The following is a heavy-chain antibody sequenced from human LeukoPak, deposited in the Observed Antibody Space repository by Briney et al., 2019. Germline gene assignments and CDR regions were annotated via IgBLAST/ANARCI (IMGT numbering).Heavy chain of an antibody. CDR3: GTVPGYTSGWTPTDY. V-gene: IGHV1-24*01. CDR1: GYTLTELS. Sequence: ASVKVSCKVSGYTLTELSMHWVRQAPGKGLEWMGGFDPEDGETIYAQKFQGRVTMTEDTATDTAYMELRSLRPDDTAVYYCGTVPGYTSGWTPTDYWGQGTLVTVSS. J-gene: IGHJ4*02. D-gene: IGHD6-19*01. CDR2: FDPEDGET.